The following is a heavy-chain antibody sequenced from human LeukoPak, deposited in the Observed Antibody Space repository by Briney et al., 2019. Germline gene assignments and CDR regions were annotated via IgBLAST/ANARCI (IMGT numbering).Heavy chain of an antibody. J-gene: IGHJ4*02. V-gene: IGHV3-23*01. CDR3: AKGGVAYYDSSGPDY. CDR1: GFTFSSYA. D-gene: IGHD3-22*01. CDR2: ISGSGGST. Sequence: GGSLRLSCAASGFTFSSYAMSWVRQAPGKGLEWVSAISGSGGSTYYVDSVKGRFTISRDNSKNTLYLQMNSLRAEDTAVYYLAKGGVAYYDSSGPDYWGQGTLVTVSS.